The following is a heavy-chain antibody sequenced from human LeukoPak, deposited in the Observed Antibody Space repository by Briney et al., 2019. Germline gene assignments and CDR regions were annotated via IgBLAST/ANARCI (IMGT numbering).Heavy chain of an antibody. V-gene: IGHV1-8*01. CDR2: MNPNSGNT. CDR1: GYTFTSYD. J-gene: IGHJ5*02. D-gene: IGHD3-22*01. CDR3: ASPMTRRNNWFDP. Sequence: ASVTVSRKASGYTFTSYDINWVRQATGQGVAWVGWMNPNSGNTGYAQKFQGRGTMTRNTAISTAYMELSSLRSEDTAVYYCASPMTRRNNWFDPWGQGTLVTVSS.